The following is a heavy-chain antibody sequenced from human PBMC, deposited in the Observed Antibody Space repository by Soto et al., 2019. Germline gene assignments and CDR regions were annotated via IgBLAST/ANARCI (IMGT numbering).Heavy chain of an antibody. V-gene: IGHV3-7*03. Sequence: WGSLRLSCAASGFNFNTYWMYFFRHSPFKWLEWVANIDTDGSRKNYVDSVKGRFIISRDNAKNSLLLQMNSLRADDTAVYYCGRVPLDGNYANGVDVWGQGTTVTVSS. J-gene: IGHJ6*02. CDR3: GRVPLDGNYANGVDV. CDR2: IDTDGSRK. CDR1: GFNFNTYW. D-gene: IGHD4-17*01.